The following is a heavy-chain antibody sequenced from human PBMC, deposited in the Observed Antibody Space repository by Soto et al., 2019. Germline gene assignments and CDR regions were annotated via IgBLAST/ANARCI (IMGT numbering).Heavy chain of an antibody. CDR3: ARGYGDYVFDY. CDR1: GGSVSSYY. Sequence: TCTVSGGSVSSYYRGWIRQPPGKGLEWIGYIDYSGSTNYNPTLKSRVTISVDTSKNQFSLKLSSVTAADTAVYYCARGYGDYVFDYWGQGTLVTVSS. D-gene: IGHD4-17*01. CDR2: IDYSGST. V-gene: IGHV4-59*02. J-gene: IGHJ4*02.